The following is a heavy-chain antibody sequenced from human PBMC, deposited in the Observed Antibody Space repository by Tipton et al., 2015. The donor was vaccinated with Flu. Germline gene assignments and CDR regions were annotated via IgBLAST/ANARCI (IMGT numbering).Heavy chain of an antibody. V-gene: IGHV3-11*01. CDR3: ARAHRDDYKRLDYFDN. J-gene: IGHJ4*02. CDR1: GFTLSDFY. D-gene: IGHD5-24*01. CDR2: FSPDGRYI. Sequence: SLRLSCAASGFTLSDFYMSWVRQAPGKGLEWVSYFSPDGRYIYYAYSVRGRFTISRYNSKNSLSLQMDSLRAEDTAVYYCARAHRDDYKRLDYFDNWGQGTLVTVSS.